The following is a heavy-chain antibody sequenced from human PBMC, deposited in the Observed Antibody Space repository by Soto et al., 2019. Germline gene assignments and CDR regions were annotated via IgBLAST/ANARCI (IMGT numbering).Heavy chain of an antibody. J-gene: IGHJ6*03. V-gene: IGHV4-59*01. D-gene: IGHD2-2*01. CDR2: IYYSGST. CDR1: GGSISSYY. CDR3: ARSIVVVPAATYYYYYMDV. Sequence: PSETLSLTCTVSGGSISSYYWSWIRQPPGKGLEWIGYIYYSGSTNYNPSLKSRVTISVDTSKNQFSLKLSSVTAADTAVYYCARSIVVVPAATYYYYYMDVWGKGTTVT.